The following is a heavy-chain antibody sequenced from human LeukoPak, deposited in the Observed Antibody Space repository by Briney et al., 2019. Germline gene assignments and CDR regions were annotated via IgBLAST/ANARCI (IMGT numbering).Heavy chain of an antibody. CDR3: AELGITMIGGV. Sequence: GGSLRLSCAASGFTFSSYSMNWVRQAPGKGLEWVSSITSSSSYIYYADSVKGRFTISRHNAKNSLYLQMNSLRAEDTAVYYCAELGITMIGGVWGKGTTVTISS. CDR1: GFTFSSYS. CDR2: ITSSSSYI. V-gene: IGHV3-21*01. J-gene: IGHJ6*04. D-gene: IGHD3-10*02.